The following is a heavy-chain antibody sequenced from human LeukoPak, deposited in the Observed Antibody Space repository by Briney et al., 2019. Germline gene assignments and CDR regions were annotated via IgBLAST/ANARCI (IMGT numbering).Heavy chain of an antibody. CDR2: INPNSGGT. J-gene: IGHJ4*02. D-gene: IGHD1-26*01. V-gene: IGHV1-2*02. Sequence: ASVKVSCKASGYTFTGYYMHWVRQAPGQGLEWMGWINPNSGGTNYAQKFQGRVTMTRDTSISTAYMELSRLRSDDTAVYYCASDRIVGATSNFDYWGQGTLVTVSS. CDR1: GYTFTGYY. CDR3: ASDRIVGATSNFDY.